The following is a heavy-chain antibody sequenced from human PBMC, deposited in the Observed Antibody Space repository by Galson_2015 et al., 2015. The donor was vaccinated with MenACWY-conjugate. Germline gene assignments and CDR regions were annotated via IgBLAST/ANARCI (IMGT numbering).Heavy chain of an antibody. CDR2: KRSDGSKG. D-gene: IGHD2-8*01. Sequence: SLRLSCAASGFTFRTYGMHWVRQAPGKGLEWVASKRSDGSKGFYADSVKGRSTISRDDSKNTLFLQMDSLRPEDTAVYYCVKDSHPLNPYFEYWGQGTLVTVSS. V-gene: IGHV3-30*02. J-gene: IGHJ4*02. CDR1: GFTFRTYG. CDR3: VKDSHPLNPYFEY.